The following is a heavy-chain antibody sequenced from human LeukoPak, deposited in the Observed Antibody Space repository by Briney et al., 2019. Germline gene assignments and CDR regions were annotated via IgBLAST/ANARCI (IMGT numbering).Heavy chain of an antibody. CDR2: ISSSSSYI. V-gene: IGHV3-21*01. D-gene: IGHD6-6*01. Sequence: GGSLRLSCAASGFTFNSYAMSWVRQAPGKGLEWVSSISSSSSYIYYADSVKGRFTISRDNAKNSLYLQMNSLRAEDTAVYYCARVGSGSSSYGYYYMDVWGKGTTVTVSS. CDR3: ARVGSGSSSYGYYYMDV. CDR1: GFTFNSYA. J-gene: IGHJ6*03.